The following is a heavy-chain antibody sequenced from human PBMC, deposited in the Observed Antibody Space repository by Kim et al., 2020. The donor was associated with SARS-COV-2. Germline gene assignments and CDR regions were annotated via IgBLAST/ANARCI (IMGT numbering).Heavy chain of an antibody. CDR3: ASLRRGELSLGLYNWFDP. D-gene: IGHD3-16*02. CDR2: INTNTGNP. V-gene: IGHV7-4-1*02. J-gene: IGHJ5*02. CDR1: GYTFTSYA. Sequence: ASVKVSCKASGYTFTSYAMNWVRQAPGQGLEWMGWINTNTGNPTYAQGFTGRVVFSLDTSVSTAYLQISSLKAEDTAVYYCASLRRGELSLGLYNWFDPWGQGTLVTVSS.